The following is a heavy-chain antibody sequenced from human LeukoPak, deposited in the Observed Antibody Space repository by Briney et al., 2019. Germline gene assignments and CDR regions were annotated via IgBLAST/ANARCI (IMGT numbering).Heavy chain of an antibody. V-gene: IGHV3-9*01. CDR3: AKDNRRHYTSGPNPDSLH. J-gene: IGHJ4*02. Sequence: GGSLRLSCAGSGFIFNNYAMHWVRQPPGKGLEWVSGISWNGGSIDYADSVKGRFTISRDNAKNSLYLQMNSLRVEDAAFYYCAKDNRRHYTSGPNPDSLHWGQGALVAVSS. CDR1: GFIFNNYA. CDR2: ISWNGGSI. D-gene: IGHD6-19*01.